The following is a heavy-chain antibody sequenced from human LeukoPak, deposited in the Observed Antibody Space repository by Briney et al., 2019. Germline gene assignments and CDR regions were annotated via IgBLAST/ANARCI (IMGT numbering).Heavy chain of an antibody. CDR3: ARAGVVPAAINRAFDI. CDR1: GGSIISGDYY. Sequence: SQTLSLTCIVSGGSIISGDYYWSWISQPPGKGLEWIGYIYHNGDTYYNPSLKSRVSISVDTSKNQFSLKLSSVTAADTAVYYCARAGVVPAAINRAFDIWGQGSVVTVSS. D-gene: IGHD2-2*02. J-gene: IGHJ3*02. V-gene: IGHV4-30-4*08. CDR2: IYHNGDT.